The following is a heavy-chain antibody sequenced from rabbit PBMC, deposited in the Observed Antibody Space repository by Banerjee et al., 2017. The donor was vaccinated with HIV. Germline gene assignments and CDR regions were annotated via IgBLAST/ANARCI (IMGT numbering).Heavy chain of an antibody. V-gene: IGHV1S45*01. J-gene: IGHJ3*01. Sequence: QEQLEESGGDLVKPEGSLTLTCTASGFSFSSSYWICWVRQAPGKGLEWIACIYAGNSDSTYYASWAKGRFTISKTSSTTVTLQMTSLTAADTATYFCARSVYTASNVAYAYALSLWGQGTLVTVS. CDR1: GFSFSSSYW. D-gene: IGHD6-1*01. CDR3: ARSVYTASNVAYAYALSL. CDR2: IYAGNSDST.